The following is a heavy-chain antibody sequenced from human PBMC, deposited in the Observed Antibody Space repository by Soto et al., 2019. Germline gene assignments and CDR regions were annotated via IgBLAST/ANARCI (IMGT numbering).Heavy chain of an antibody. CDR2: ITPIFGTA. CDR3: ARDKQKWSRFRNYYYYGMDV. D-gene: IGHD2-15*01. Sequence: ASVKVSCKASGGTFSSYAISWVRQAPGQGLEWMGGITPIFGTANYAQKFQGRVTITADESTSTAYMELSSLRSEDTAVYYCARDKQKWSRFRNYYYYGMDVWGQGTTVTVSS. CDR1: GGTFSSYA. J-gene: IGHJ6*02. V-gene: IGHV1-69*13.